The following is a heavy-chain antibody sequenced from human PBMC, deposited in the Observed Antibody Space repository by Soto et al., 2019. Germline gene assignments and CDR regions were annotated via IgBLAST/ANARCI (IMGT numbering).Heavy chain of an antibody. CDR3: ARDRIAVAGHYYYYGMDV. V-gene: IGHV1-18*04. CDR1: GYTFTSYG. Sequence: QVQLVQSGAEVKKPGASVKVSCKASGYTFTSYGISWVRQAPGQGLEWMGWISAYNGNTNYAQKLQGRVTMTPDTSTSTAYMELRSLRSDDTAVYYCARDRIAVAGHYYYYGMDVWGQGTTVTVSS. J-gene: IGHJ6*02. D-gene: IGHD6-19*01. CDR2: ISAYNGNT.